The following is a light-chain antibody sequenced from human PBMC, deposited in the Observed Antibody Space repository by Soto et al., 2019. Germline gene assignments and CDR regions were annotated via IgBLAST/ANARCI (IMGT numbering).Light chain of an antibody. CDR1: QGINNY. CDR2: DAS. V-gene: IGKV1-33*01. Sequence: DIQLTQSPSSLSASVGDRVTITCQASQGINNYLNWYQQKSGKPPKLLISDASNLEAGVPSRFRGSGSGTDFILSISSLQPDDVATYYCQQYESLPPRFGPGTTVEIK. J-gene: IGKJ3*01. CDR3: QQYESLPPR.